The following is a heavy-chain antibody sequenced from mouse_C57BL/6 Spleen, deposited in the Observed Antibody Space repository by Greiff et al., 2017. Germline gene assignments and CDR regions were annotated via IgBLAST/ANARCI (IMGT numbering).Heavy chain of an antibody. D-gene: IGHD1-1*01. V-gene: IGHV1-59*01. Sequence: QVQLQQPGAELVRPGTSVTLSCKASGYTFTSYWLHWVKQRPGQGLEWIGVIDPSDSYTNYNPKFKGKATLTVDTSSRPAYMQLSILTSRDSAVYTFERVCSTHYAMDYWGQGTSVTVSS. J-gene: IGHJ4*01. CDR3: ERVCSTHYAMDY. CDR1: GYTFTSYW. CDR2: IDPSDSYT.